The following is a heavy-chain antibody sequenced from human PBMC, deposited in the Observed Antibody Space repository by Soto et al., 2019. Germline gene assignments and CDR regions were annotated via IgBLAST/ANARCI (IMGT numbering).Heavy chain of an antibody. Sequence: GGSLRLSCAASGFTFSSYAMSWVRQAPGKGLEWVSAISGSGGSTYCADSVKGRFTISRDNSKNTLYLQMNSLRAEDTAVYYCAKGVGDGIFSWFDPWGQGTLVTVSS. CDR2: ISGSGGST. V-gene: IGHV3-23*01. CDR1: GFTFSSYA. J-gene: IGHJ5*02. D-gene: IGHD1-20*01. CDR3: AKGVGDGIFSWFDP.